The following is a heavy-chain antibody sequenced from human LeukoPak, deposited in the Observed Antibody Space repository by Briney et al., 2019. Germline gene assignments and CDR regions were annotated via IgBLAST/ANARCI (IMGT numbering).Heavy chain of an antibody. D-gene: IGHD2-2*01. V-gene: IGHV3-53*03. CDR3: ARGLGYCTSTTCLLPFDY. Sequence: GWALRLSCACSVFTHITHYMTWVGQPPSKQLECVSVIYSGGSTYYADSVKGRFTVSRDNSKNTLYLQMNSLRAEDTAMYYCARGLGYCTSTTCLLPFDYWGQGTLVTVSS. CDR1: VFTHITHY. CDR2: IYSGGST. J-gene: IGHJ4*02.